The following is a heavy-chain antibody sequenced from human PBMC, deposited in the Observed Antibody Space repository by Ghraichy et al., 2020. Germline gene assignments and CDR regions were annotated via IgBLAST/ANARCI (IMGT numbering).Heavy chain of an antibody. J-gene: IGHJ4*02. CDR1: GFTFSSYS. Sequence: GGSLRLSCAASGFTFSSYSMNWVRQAPGKGLEWVSSISSSSSYIYYADSVKGRFTISRDNAKNLLYLQMNSLRAEDTAVYYCARAHGSGSYEDYWGQGTLVTVSS. V-gene: IGHV3-21*01. CDR3: ARAHGSGSYEDY. CDR2: ISSSSSYI. D-gene: IGHD3-10*01.